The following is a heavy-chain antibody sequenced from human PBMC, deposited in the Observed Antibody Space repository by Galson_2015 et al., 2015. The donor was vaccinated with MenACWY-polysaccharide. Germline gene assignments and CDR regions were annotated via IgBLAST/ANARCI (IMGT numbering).Heavy chain of an antibody. D-gene: IGHD1-26*01. Sequence: SLRLSSAASGFNFSIYVMTWVRQAPGKGLEWVSAVSSGSDTTYYTDSVKGRFTISRDNSKDTVHLQMDSLRAEDTAVYYCVKGGWADNWGQGTLVTVSS. CDR3: VKGGWADN. J-gene: IGHJ4*02. CDR2: VSSGSDTT. CDR1: GFNFSIYV. V-gene: IGHV3-23*01.